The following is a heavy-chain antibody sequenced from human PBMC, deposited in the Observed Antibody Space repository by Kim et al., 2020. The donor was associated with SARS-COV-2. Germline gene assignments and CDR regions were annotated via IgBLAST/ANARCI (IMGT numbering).Heavy chain of an antibody. D-gene: IGHD2-8*01. CDR2: NT. Sequence: NTCDKPSLKSQRTISIETSKNHFSLKLTSLTAADTAVYYCARESMDRAYDIWGQGTLVTVSS. V-gene: IGHV4-39*07. CDR3: ARESMDRAYDI. J-gene: IGHJ3*02.